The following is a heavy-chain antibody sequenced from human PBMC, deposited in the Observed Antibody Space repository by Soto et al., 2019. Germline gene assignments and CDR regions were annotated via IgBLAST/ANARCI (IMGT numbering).Heavy chain of an antibody. V-gene: IGHV1-24*01. Sequence: GASVKVSCKVSGYTLTELSMHWVRQAPGKGLEWMGGFDPEDGETIYAQKFQGRVTMTEDTSTDTAYMELSSLRSEDTAVYYCATVVYWSGGSCYGSWFDPWGQGTLVTVSS. CDR3: ATVVYWSGGSCYGSWFDP. D-gene: IGHD2-15*01. J-gene: IGHJ5*02. CDR1: GYTLTELS. CDR2: FDPEDGET.